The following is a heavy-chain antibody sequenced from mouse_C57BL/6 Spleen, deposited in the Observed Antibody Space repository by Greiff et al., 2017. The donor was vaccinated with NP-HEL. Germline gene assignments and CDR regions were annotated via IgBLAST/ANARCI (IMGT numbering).Heavy chain of an antibody. CDR2: IDPSDSYT. J-gene: IGHJ2*01. CDR3: ARMETVVAHFDY. D-gene: IGHD1-1*01. V-gene: IGHV1-59*01. CDR1: GYTFTSYW. Sequence: QVQLQQSGAELVRPGTSVKLSCKASGYTFTSYWMHWVKQRPGQGLEWIGVIDPSDSYTNYNQKFKGKATLTVDTSSSTAYMQLSSLTSEDSAVYYCARMETVVAHFDYWGQGTTLTVSS.